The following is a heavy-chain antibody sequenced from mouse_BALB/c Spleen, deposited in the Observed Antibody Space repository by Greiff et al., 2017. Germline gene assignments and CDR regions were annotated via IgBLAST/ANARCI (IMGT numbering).Heavy chain of an antibody. J-gene: IGHJ1*01. Sequence: EVKVEESGGGLVKPGGSLKLSCAASGFTFSDYYMYWVRQTPEKRLEWVATISDGGSYTYYPDSVKGRFTISRDNAKNNLYLQMSSLKSEDTAMYYCAKNYYGSSYGYFDVWGAGTTVTVSS. CDR3: AKNYYGSSYGYFDV. CDR1: GFTFSDYY. CDR2: ISDGGSYT. D-gene: IGHD1-1*01. V-gene: IGHV5-4*02.